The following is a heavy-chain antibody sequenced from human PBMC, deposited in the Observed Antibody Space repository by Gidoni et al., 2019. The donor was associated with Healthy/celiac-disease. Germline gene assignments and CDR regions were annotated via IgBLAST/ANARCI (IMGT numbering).Heavy chain of an antibody. J-gene: IGHJ6*02. CDR2: IYSGGST. D-gene: IGHD3-22*01. CDR1: GFTVSSNY. Sequence: EVQLVESGGGLIQPGGSLRLSCAASGFTVSSNYISWVRQAPGKGLAWVSVIYSGGSTYYADSVKGRFTISRDNSKNTLYLQMNSLRAEDTAVYYCARDRNYYDSSGYRDYYYYGMDVWGQGTTVTVSS. V-gene: IGHV3-53*01. CDR3: ARDRNYYDSSGYRDYYYYGMDV.